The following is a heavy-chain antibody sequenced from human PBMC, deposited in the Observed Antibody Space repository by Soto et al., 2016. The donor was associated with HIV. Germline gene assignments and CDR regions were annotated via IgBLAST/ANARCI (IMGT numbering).Heavy chain of an antibody. CDR2: FNPSGGST. Sequence: QVQLVQSGAEVKKPGASVKVSCKASGYTFTNYYMHWVRQAPGQGLEWRGIFNPSGGSTSYAQKFQGRVTMTRDTSTSTVYMELSSLRSEDTAVYYCARTSGGSLGTVPYSSSSYYVDYWGQGTLVTVSS. V-gene: IGHV1-46*01. CDR1: GYTFTNYY. CDR3: ARTSGGSLGTVPYSSSSYYVDY. D-gene: IGHD6-13*01. J-gene: IGHJ4*02.